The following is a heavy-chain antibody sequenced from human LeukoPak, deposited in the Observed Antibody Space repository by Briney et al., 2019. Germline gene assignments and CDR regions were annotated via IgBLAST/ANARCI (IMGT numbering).Heavy chain of an antibody. CDR3: ARSRPQRWLQSREFDY. J-gene: IGHJ4*02. Sequence: GASVKVSCKASGYTFTGYYMHWVRQAPGQGLEWMGWINPNSGGTNYAQKFQGRVTMTRDTSISTAYMELSRLRSDDTAVYYCARSRPQRWLQSREFDYWGQRTLVTVSS. D-gene: IGHD5-24*01. CDR1: GYTFTGYY. CDR2: INPNSGGT. V-gene: IGHV1-2*02.